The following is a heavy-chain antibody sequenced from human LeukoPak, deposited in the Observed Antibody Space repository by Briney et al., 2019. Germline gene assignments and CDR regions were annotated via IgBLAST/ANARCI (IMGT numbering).Heavy chain of an antibody. CDR3: ARDFDTSGYYTRH. CDR1: GYTFTGYY. V-gene: IGHV1-2*02. J-gene: IGHJ4*02. CDR2: INPNSGGT. D-gene: IGHD3-22*01. Sequence: ASVKVSCKASGYTFTGYYMHWVRQAPGQGLEWMGWINPNSGGTNYAQKSQGRVTMTRDTSISTAYTELRRLRSDDTAVYYCARDFDTSGYYTRHWGQGTLVTVSS.